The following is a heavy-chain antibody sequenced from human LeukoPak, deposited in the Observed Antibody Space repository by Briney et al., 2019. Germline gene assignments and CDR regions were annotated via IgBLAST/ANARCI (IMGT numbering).Heavy chain of an antibody. Sequence: SETLSLTCTVSGGSISSYYWSWIRQPAGKGLQWIGRIHTSGSTDYNPSLGSRVTMSVDTSKNQFSLKLSSVTAADTAVYYCAREGSMTARPYVSIDYWGQGTLVTVSS. V-gene: IGHV4-4*07. CDR1: GGSISSYY. CDR2: IHTSGST. J-gene: IGHJ4*02. CDR3: AREGSMTARPYVSIDY. D-gene: IGHD6-6*01.